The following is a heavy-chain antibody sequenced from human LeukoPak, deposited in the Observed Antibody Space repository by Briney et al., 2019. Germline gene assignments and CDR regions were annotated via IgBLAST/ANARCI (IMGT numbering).Heavy chain of an antibody. CDR3: ARDRGSGWYYLHNLGNAFDI. CDR1: GGTFSSYA. D-gene: IGHD6-19*01. CDR2: IIPILGIA. J-gene: IGHJ3*02. Sequence: SVKVSRKASGGTFSSYAIIWVRQAPGQGLEWMGRIIPILGIANYAQKFQGRVTITADKSTSTAYMELSSLRSEDTAVYYCARDRGSGWYYLHNLGNAFDIWGQGTMVTVSS. V-gene: IGHV1-69*04.